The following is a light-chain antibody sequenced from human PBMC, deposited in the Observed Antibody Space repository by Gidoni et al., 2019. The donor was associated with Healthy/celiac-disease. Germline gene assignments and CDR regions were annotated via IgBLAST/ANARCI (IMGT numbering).Light chain of an antibody. Sequence: DMQIAQSPSSLSASVGDRVTITCRASQSISSYLNWYQQKPGKAPKLLIYAASSLQSGVPSRFSGSGSGTDFTLTISSLQPEDFATYYCQQSYSTSQTFGQGTKVEIK. CDR3: QQSYSTSQT. J-gene: IGKJ1*01. V-gene: IGKV1-39*01. CDR1: QSISSY. CDR2: AAS.